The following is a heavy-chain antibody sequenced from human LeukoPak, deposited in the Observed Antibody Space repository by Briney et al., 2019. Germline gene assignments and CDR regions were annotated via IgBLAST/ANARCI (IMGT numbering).Heavy chain of an antibody. CDR1: GFTFSSNW. Sequence: GGSLRLSCAASGFTFSSNWMSWVRQAPGKGLEWVANIKQDGSERYYVDSVKGRFTISRDNAKNSLYLQMNSLGAEETAVYYCARVVVYCSGGSCQYYLDYWGQGTLVTVSS. CDR3: ARVVVYCSGGSCQYYLDY. J-gene: IGHJ4*02. V-gene: IGHV3-7*01. CDR2: IKQDGSER. D-gene: IGHD2-15*01.